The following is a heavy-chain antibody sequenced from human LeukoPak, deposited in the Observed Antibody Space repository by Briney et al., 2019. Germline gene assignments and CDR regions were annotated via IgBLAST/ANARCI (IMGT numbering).Heavy chain of an antibody. Sequence: GGSLRLSCAASGFTFSNAWMSWVRQAPGKGLEWVGRIKSKTDGGTTDYAAPVKGRFTISRDDSKNTLYLQMNSLKTEDTPVYYCTTVANSIQLPYFDYWGQGTLVTVSS. CDR2: IKSKTDGGTT. D-gene: IGHD5-18*01. CDR3: TTVANSIQLPYFDY. J-gene: IGHJ4*02. V-gene: IGHV3-15*01. CDR1: GFTFSNAW.